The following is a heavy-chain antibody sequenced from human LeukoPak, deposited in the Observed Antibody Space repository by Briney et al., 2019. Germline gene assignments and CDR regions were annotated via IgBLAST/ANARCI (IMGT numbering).Heavy chain of an antibody. CDR1: GGSISSGGYS. D-gene: IGHD2-15*01. CDR3: ARWWFASEIFDY. Sequence: SQTLSLTCAVSGGSISSGGYSWSWIRQPPGKGLEWIGYIYHSGSTYYNPSLKSRVTISVDRSKNQSSLKLSSVTAADTAVYYCARWWFASEIFDYWGQGTLVTVSS. J-gene: IGHJ4*02. V-gene: IGHV4-30-2*01. CDR2: IYHSGST.